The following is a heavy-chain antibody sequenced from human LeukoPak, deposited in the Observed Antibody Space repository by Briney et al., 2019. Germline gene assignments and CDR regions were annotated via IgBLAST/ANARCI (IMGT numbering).Heavy chain of an antibody. Sequence: SETLSLTCAVYGVSFSGYYWSWIRQHPGKGLEWIGYIYYSGSTYYNPSLKSRVTISVDTSKNQFSLKLSSVTAADTAVYYCARDRAAPSEDYYYGMDVWGQGTTVTVSS. CDR2: IYYSGST. CDR1: GVSFSGYY. J-gene: IGHJ6*02. V-gene: IGHV4-31*11. CDR3: ARDRAAPSEDYYYGMDV. D-gene: IGHD6-13*01.